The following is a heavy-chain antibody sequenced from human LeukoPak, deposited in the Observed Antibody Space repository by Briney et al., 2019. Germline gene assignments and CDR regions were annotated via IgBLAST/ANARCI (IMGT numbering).Heavy chain of an antibody. J-gene: IGHJ6*01. V-gene: IGHV4-59*01. Sequence: SGTLSLSCTVSGFTISNYDWSWIRQPPGKGLEWIGAIYNSGSTNYNPSPMRRVTISLDTSNSQTSLHLSTVNAADTAVYYCARGGNDILGDYFPGIYCMDVWGQGTTVTVSS. CDR1: GFTISNYD. D-gene: IGHD3-9*01. CDR3: ARGGNDILGDYFPGIYCMDV. CDR2: IYNSGST.